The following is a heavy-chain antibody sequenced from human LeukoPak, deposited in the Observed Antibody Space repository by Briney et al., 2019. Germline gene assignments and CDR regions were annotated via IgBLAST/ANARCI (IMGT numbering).Heavy chain of an antibody. D-gene: IGHD3-10*01. CDR3: AKVRTSMFRGAFDI. CDR1: GFIFSSYS. CDR2: ISGSGGST. Sequence: PGGSLRLSCAASGFIFSSYSMNWVRQAPGKGLEWVSAISGSGGSTYYADSVKGRFTISRDNSKNTLYLQMNSLRAEDTAVYYYAKVRTSMFRGAFDIWGQGTMVTVSS. J-gene: IGHJ3*02. V-gene: IGHV3-23*01.